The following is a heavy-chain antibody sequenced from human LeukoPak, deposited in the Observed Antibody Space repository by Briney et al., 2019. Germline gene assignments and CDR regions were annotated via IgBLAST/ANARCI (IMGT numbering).Heavy chain of an antibody. J-gene: IGHJ4*02. CDR3: ARGFCSGGHCYRTFFDY. D-gene: IGHD2-15*01. Sequence: PSETLSLTCTVSSGSISNYYWSWIRQSPGQGLESIGYIYYTGSTNYNPSLKNRVTILVGTSNNQFSLKLSSVTAADTAVYYCARGFCSGGHCYRTFFDYWGQGTLVTVSS. V-gene: IGHV4-59*01. CDR2: IYYTGST. CDR1: SGSISNYY.